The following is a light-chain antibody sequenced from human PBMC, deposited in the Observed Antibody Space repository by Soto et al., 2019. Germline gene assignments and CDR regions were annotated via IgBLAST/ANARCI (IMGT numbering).Light chain of an antibody. J-gene: IGLJ3*02. CDR1: SSDVGGYNY. CDR3: ISSAGSNNWV. CDR2: EVS. V-gene: IGLV2-8*01. Sequence: QSALTQPPSASGSPGQSVTISCTGTSSDVGGYNYVSWYQQHPGKAPKLIMYEVSKRPSGVTDRFSGSKSGNTASLTVSGLQAEDEADYYCISSAGSNNWVFGGGTKLTVL.